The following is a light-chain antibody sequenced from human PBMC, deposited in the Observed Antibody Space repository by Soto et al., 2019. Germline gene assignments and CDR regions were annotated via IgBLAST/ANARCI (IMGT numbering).Light chain of an antibody. Sequence: QSVLTQPASVSGSPGQSITISCTGTSSDVGSYNLVSWYQQHPGKAPKLMIYEGSTRPSGVSNRFSGSKSGNTASLTSSGLQAEDEADYYCCSYAGSSTDVVFGGGTKLTVL. CDR3: CSYAGSSTDVV. V-gene: IGLV2-23*01. J-gene: IGLJ2*01. CDR1: SSDVGSYNL. CDR2: EGS.